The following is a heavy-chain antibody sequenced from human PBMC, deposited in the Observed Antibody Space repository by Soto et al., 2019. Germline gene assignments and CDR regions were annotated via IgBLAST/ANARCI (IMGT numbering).Heavy chain of an antibody. Sequence: ASVKVSCKASGYTFTSYYMHWVRQAPGQGLEWMGWISTSNGNTNYAQNFQGRVTMTTDTSTSTAYVELRSLRYDDTAVYYCARDITGATGDYWGQGTLVTVSS. J-gene: IGHJ4*02. CDR1: GYTFTSYY. CDR2: ISTSNGNT. V-gene: IGHV1-18*04. D-gene: IGHD1-26*01. CDR3: ARDITGATGDY.